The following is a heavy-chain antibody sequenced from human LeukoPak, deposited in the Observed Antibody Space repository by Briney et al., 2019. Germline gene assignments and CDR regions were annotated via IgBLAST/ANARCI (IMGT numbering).Heavy chain of an antibody. V-gene: IGHV4-31*03. CDR2: IYYSGST. J-gene: IGHJ5*02. Sequence: PSQTLSLTCTVSGGSISSGGYYWSWIRQHPGKGLEWIGYIYYSGSTYYNPSLKSRVTISVDTSKNQFSLKLSSVTAADTAVYYCARGVQLWLRGWFDPWGQGTLVTVSS. D-gene: IGHD5-18*01. CDR3: ARGVQLWLRGWFDP. CDR1: GGSISSGGYY.